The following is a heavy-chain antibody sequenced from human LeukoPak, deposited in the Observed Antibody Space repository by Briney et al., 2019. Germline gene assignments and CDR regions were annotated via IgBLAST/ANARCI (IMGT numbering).Heavy chain of an antibody. J-gene: IGHJ4*02. V-gene: IGHV3-48*03. Sequence: GGSLRLSCAVSGFTFSSYEMNWVRQAPGKGLEWVSYISSSGSTIYYADSVKGRFTFSRDNAKNSLYLQMNSLRAEDTAVYYCARGIVLMVYATFDYWGQGTLVTVSS. CDR2: ISSSGSTI. CDR1: GFTFSSYE. D-gene: IGHD2-8*01. CDR3: ARGIVLMVYATFDY.